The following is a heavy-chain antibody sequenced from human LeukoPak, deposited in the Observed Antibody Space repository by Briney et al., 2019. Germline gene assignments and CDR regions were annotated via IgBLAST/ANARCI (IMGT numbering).Heavy chain of an antibody. D-gene: IGHD5/OR15-5a*01. V-gene: IGHV3-7*01. CDR1: GFTFSSYW. CDR2: IKQDGSEK. Sequence: GGSLRLSCAASGFTFSSYWMSWVRQAPGKGLEWVANIKQDGSEKYYVDSVKGRFTISRDNAKNSLYLQVNSLRAEDTAVYYCAQSYSVRLGPESYYYFYVDVWGKGTTITVSS. J-gene: IGHJ6*03. CDR3: AQSYSVRLGPESYYYFYVDV.